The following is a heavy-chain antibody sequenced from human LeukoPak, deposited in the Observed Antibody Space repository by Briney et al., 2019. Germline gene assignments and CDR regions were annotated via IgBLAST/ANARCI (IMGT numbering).Heavy chain of an antibody. CDR1: GYTFTDYY. CDR2: INAGNGNT. CDR3: ARGDYVWGSYRSLELDH. Sequence: ASVKVSCKASGYTFTDYYMHWVRQAPGQGLEWMGWINAGNGNTKYSQKFQGRVTITRDTSASTAYMELSSLRSEDTAVYYCARGDYVWGSYRSLELDHWGQGTLVTVSS. V-gene: IGHV1/OR15-3*02. J-gene: IGHJ4*02. D-gene: IGHD3-16*02.